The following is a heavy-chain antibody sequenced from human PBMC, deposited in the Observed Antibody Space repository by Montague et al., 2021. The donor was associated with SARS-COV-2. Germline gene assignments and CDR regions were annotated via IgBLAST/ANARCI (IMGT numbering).Heavy chain of an antibody. CDR3: AKASWIQLWFRTPYFDY. CDR1: GFTFDDYA. V-gene: IGHV3-9*01. D-gene: IGHD5-18*01. J-gene: IGHJ4*02. CDR2: ISWNSGSI. Sequence: SLRLSCAASGFTFDDYAMHWVRQAPGKGLEWVSGISWNSGSIGYADSVKGRFTISRDNAKNSLYLQMNSLRAEDTAVYYCAKASWIQLWFRTPYFDYWGQGTLVTVSS.